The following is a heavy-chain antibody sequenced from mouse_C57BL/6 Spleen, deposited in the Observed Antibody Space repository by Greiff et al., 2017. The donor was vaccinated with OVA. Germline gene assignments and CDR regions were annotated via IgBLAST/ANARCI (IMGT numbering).Heavy chain of an antibody. V-gene: IGHV14-1*01. D-gene: IGHD4-1*01. J-gene: IGHJ2*01. CDR3: TINWYVGY. CDR2: IDPEDGDT. CDR1: GFTIKDYY. Sequence: VQLQQSGAELVRPGASVKLSCTASGFTIKDYYMHWVKQRPEQGLEWIGRIDPEDGDTEYAPKFQGKATMTADTSSNTAYLQLSSLTAEDTAVYYCTINWYVGYWGQGTTLTVSS.